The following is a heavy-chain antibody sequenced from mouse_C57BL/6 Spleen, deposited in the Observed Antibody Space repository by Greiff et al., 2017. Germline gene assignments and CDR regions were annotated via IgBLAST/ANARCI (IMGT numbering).Heavy chain of an antibody. D-gene: IGHD2-2*01. V-gene: IGHV1-55*01. CDR1: GEKGKREG. J-gene: IGHJ1*03. Sequence: VQLQQPGAELGKKGASGKMAWKEEGEKGKREGGTGGEERGGEGRVCIGDIYPCSGSTNYNEKFKSKATLTVDTSSSTAYMQLSSLTSEDSAVYYCARYGLYYGYDQRYFDVWGTGTTVTVSS. CDR3: ARYGLYYGYDQRYFDV. CDR2: IYPCSGST.